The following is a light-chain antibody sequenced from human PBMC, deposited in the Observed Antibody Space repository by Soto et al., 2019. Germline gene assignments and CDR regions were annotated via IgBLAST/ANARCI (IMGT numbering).Light chain of an antibody. Sequence: DIQMTQSPASLSAFVGDRVTITCQASQDIVNSLNSYQQKPGNDPTLLIYAASSLETGVPSKFSGSGSGTDFSFTISSLQPEDVAIYYCQHYGRLPPTFGPGTKVDIK. V-gene: IGKV1-33*01. CDR1: QDIVNS. CDR2: AAS. J-gene: IGKJ3*01. CDR3: QHYGRLPPT.